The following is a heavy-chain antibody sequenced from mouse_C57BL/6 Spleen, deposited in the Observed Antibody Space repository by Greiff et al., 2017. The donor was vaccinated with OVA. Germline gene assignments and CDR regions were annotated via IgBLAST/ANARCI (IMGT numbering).Heavy chain of an antibody. CDR2: FYPGSGSI. D-gene: IGHD2-2*01. V-gene: IGHV1-62-2*01. Sequence: LQESGAELVKPGASVKLSCKASGYTFTEYTIHWVKQRSGQGLEWIGWFYPGSGSIKYNEKFKDKATLTADKSSSTVYMELSRLTSEDSAVYFCARHEHYGYDGYYFDYWGQGTTLTVSS. CDR1: GYTFTEYT. CDR3: ARHEHYGYDGYYFDY. J-gene: IGHJ2*01.